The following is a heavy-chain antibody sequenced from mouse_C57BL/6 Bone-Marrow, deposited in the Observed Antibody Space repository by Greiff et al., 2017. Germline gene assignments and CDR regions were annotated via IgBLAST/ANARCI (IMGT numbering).Heavy chain of an antibody. CDR2: ISDGGSYT. CDR1: GFTFSSYA. CDR3: ARDPTMITGYAMDY. D-gene: IGHD2-4*01. V-gene: IGHV5-4*01. Sequence: EVKLMESGGGLVKPGGSLKLSCAASGFTFSSYAMSWVRQTPEKRLEWVATISDGGSYTNYPDNVKGRFTISRDNAKNNLYLQMSHLKSDDTAMYYCARDPTMITGYAMDYWGQGTSVTVSS. J-gene: IGHJ4*01.